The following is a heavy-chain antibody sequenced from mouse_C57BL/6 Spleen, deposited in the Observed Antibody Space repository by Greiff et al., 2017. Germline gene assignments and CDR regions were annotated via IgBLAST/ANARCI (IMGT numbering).Heavy chain of an antibody. D-gene: IGHD1-1*01. CDR2: ISSGSSTI. V-gene: IGHV5-17*01. J-gene: IGHJ2*01. Sequence: EVNVVESGGGLVKPGGSLKLSCAASGFTFSDSGMHWVRQAPEKGLEWVAYISSGSSTIYYADTVKGRFTISRDNAKNTLFLQMTSLRSEDTAMYYCARGLLPDYWGQGTTLTVSS. CDR1: GFTFSDSG. CDR3: ARGLLPDY.